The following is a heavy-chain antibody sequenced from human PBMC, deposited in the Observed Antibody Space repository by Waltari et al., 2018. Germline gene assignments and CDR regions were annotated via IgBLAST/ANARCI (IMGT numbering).Heavy chain of an antibody. CDR2: IYHSGST. CDR3: ARAGVVGGWYLFYFDY. D-gene: IGHD6-19*01. J-gene: IGHJ4*02. V-gene: IGHV4-4*02. CDR1: GGSISSSNW. Sequence: QVQLQESGPGLVKPSGTLSLTCAVSGGSISSSNWWSWVRQPPGKGLEWIGEIYHSGSTNYNPSLTSRVTISVDKSKNQFSRKLSSVTAADTAVYYCARAGVVGGWYLFYFDYWGQGTLVTVSS.